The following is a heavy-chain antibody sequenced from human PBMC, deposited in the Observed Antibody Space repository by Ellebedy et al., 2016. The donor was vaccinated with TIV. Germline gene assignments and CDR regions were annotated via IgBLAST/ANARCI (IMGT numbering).Heavy chain of an antibody. Sequence: GESLKISCKGSGYSFTSYWIGWVRQMPGKGLEWMGIIYPGDSDTRYSPSFQGQVTISADKSISTAYLQWSSLKASDTAMYYCARHTMEVVAATRSSDSANYYYYGMDVWGQGTTVTVSS. CDR3: ARHTMEVVAATRSSDSANYYYYGMDV. CDR1: GYSFTSYW. V-gene: IGHV5-51*01. CDR2: IYPGDSDT. J-gene: IGHJ6*02. D-gene: IGHD2-15*01.